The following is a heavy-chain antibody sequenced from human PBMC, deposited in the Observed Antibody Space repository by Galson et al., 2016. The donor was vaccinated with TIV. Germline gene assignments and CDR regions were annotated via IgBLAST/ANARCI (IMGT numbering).Heavy chain of an antibody. Sequence: QSGAEVKKPGESLKISCEGSGYKFTTYWIAWVRQMPGKGLEWMGAIYPGDSDTKYSPSSQGQVTISADKSITTAYLQWSSLKASDTAIYYCARRAAACTNDRFFDLGGIDVLGQGTPGILSS. J-gene: IGHJ6*02. D-gene: IGHD2-8*01. CDR1: GYKFTTYW. V-gene: IGHV5-51*01. CDR2: IYPGDSDT. CDR3: ARRAAACTNDRFFDLGGIDV.